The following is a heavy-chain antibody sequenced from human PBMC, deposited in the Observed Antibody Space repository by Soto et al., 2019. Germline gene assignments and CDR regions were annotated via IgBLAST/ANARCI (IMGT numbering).Heavy chain of an antibody. J-gene: IGHJ4*02. CDR1: GYTFTSYG. CDR2: IRAYNGYT. D-gene: IGHD6-19*01. CDR3: ARASDGYRSGWYVGYFDY. V-gene: IGHV1-18*04. Sequence: QVQLVQSGAEVKKPGASVKVSCKASGYTFTSYGISWLRQAPGQGLEWMGWIRAYNGYTNYAQKFQGRVTMTTATSTRTAYMELRSLVSDDTAVYYCARASDGYRSGWYVGYFDYWGQGTLVTVSS.